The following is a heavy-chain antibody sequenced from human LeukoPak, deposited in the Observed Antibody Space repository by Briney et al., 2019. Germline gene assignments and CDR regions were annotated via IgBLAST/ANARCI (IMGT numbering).Heavy chain of an antibody. CDR3: ATWPGGWYGEDS. CDR2: IYGGGST. J-gene: IGHJ4*02. CDR1: GFTVSSNF. D-gene: IGHD6-19*01. Sequence: GGSLRLSCAASGFTVSSNFMSWVRQAPGKGLEWVSVIYGGGSTYYADSVKGRFTISRDISKNTLHLQMNSLRAEDTAVYYCATWPGGWYGEDSWGQGTLVTVSS. V-gene: IGHV3-53*01.